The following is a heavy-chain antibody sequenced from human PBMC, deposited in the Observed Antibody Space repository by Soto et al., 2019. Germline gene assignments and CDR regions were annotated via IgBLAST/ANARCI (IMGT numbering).Heavy chain of an antibody. Sequence: QGQLVQSGTEVKKPGSSVKVSCKAAGGSLSTNPISWVRQAPGQGLEWMGGTGSGTGPGNHAQKFQGRLTVTADKSTSTVYMELNNLSSEDTAVYYCARRDSGGFYRFFDSWGQGTLVTVYS. V-gene: IGHV1-69*06. CDR3: ARRDSGGFYRFFDS. J-gene: IGHJ4*02. CDR2: TGSGTGPG. CDR1: GGSLSTNP. D-gene: IGHD2-15*01.